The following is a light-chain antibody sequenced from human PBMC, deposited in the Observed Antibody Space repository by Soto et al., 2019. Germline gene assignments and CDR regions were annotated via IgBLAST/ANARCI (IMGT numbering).Light chain of an antibody. CDR1: SSDIGDYHY. V-gene: IGLV2-14*01. J-gene: IGLJ1*01. Sequence: QSVLTQPASASGSPGQSITISCTGTSSDIGDYHYVSWYQQYPDLAPKLIIYEVTERPSGVSSRFSGSKSGNTASLTISGLRTEDEADYFCSSYRRTSSFVFGTGTKLTVL. CDR2: EVT. CDR3: SSYRRTSSFV.